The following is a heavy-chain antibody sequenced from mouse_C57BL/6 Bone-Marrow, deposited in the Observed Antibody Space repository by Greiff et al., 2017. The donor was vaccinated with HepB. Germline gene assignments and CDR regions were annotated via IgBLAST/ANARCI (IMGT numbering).Heavy chain of an antibody. Sequence: LVESGAELARPGASVKLSCKASGYTFTSYGISWVKQRTGQGLEWIGEIYPRSGNTYYNEKFKGKATLTADKSSSTAYMELRSLTSEDSAVYFCARSGDYDEGYYFDYWGQGTTLTVSS. J-gene: IGHJ2*01. V-gene: IGHV1-81*01. CDR3: ARSGDYDEGYYFDY. CDR2: IYPRSGNT. CDR1: GYTFTSYG. D-gene: IGHD2-4*01.